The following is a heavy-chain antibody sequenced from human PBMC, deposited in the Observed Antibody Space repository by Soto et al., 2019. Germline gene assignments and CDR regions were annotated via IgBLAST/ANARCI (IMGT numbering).Heavy chain of an antibody. Sequence: PGGSLRLSCAASGFTCSSYAMHWVRQAPGKGLEWVAVISYDGSNKYYADSVKGRFTISRDNSKNTLYLQMNSLRAEDTAVYYCARDPPRTLWFDGGPPGNYGMAVWGQGTTVSVSS. CDR1: GFTCSSYA. V-gene: IGHV3-30-3*01. J-gene: IGHJ6*02. D-gene: IGHD3-10*01. CDR2: ISYDGSNK. CDR3: ARDPPRTLWFDGGPPGNYGMAV.